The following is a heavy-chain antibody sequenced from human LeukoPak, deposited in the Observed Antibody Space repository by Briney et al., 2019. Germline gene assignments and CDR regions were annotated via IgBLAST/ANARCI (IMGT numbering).Heavy chain of an antibody. Sequence: GGSLRLSCAASGFTFSSYSMNWVRQAPGKGLEWVSSISSSSSYIYYADSVKGRFTISRGNAKNSLYPQMNSLRAEDTAVYYCARVLGYCSGGSCYSEAYYFDYWGQGTLVTVSS. CDR2: ISSSSSYI. D-gene: IGHD2-15*01. V-gene: IGHV3-21*01. J-gene: IGHJ4*02. CDR3: ARVLGYCSGGSCYSEAYYFDY. CDR1: GFTFSSYS.